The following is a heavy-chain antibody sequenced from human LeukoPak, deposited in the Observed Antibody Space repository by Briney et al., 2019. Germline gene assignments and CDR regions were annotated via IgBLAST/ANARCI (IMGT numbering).Heavy chain of an antibody. CDR2: ISSSGNTI. V-gene: IGHV3-11*04. D-gene: IGHD1-26*01. CDR3: AGESSSRREGY. CDR1: GFTFSDYY. J-gene: IGHJ4*02. Sequence: PGGSLRLSCAASGFTFSDYYMNWVRQAPGKGLEWVSYISSSGNTIYYADSVKGRFTISRDNAKNSLFLQMNSLRAEDTAIYYCAGESSSRREGYWGQGTLVTVSS.